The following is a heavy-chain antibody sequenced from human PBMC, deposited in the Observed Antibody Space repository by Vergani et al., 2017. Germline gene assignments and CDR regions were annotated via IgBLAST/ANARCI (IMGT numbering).Heavy chain of an antibody. J-gene: IGHJ4*02. CDR1: GYSFTSYW. D-gene: IGHD5-12*01. Sequence: EVQLVQSGAEVKKPGESLKISCKGSGYSFTSYWIGWVRQMPGKGLEWMGIIYPGDTDSRYSPSFQGQVTISADKSNSTAYLQWSSLKASGTAMYYCARSTRGVATTYYFDYWGQGTLVTVSS. CDR2: IYPGDTDS. V-gene: IGHV5-51*01. CDR3: ARSTRGVATTYYFDY.